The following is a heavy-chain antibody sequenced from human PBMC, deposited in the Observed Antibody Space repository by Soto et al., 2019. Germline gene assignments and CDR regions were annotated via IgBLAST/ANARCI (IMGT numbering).Heavy chain of an antibody. CDR3: ARDRGSGSYYGSDYYYYGMDV. CDR1: GGTFSSYA. J-gene: IGHJ6*02. CDR2: IIPIFGTA. D-gene: IGHD1-26*01. Sequence: QVQLVQSGAEVKKPGSSVKVSCKASGGTFSSYAISWVRQAPGQGLEWMGGIIPIFGTANYAQKFQGRVTITADESTSTAYMELSSLRSEDTAVYYCARDRGSGSYYGSDYYYYGMDVWGQGTTVTVSS. V-gene: IGHV1-69*01.